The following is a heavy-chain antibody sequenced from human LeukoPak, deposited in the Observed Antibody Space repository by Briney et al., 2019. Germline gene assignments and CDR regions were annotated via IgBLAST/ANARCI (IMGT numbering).Heavy chain of an antibody. J-gene: IGHJ4*02. CDR3: VRGGLPPYYFDY. CDR2: IYYSGST. D-gene: IGHD1-26*01. V-gene: IGHV4-59*01. Sequence: PSETLSLTCTVSGGSISSYYWSWIRQPPGKGLEWIGYIYYSGSTNYNPSLKSRVTISVDTSKNQFSLKLSSVTAADTAVYYCVRGGLPPYYFDYWGQGTLVTVSS. CDR1: GGSISSYY.